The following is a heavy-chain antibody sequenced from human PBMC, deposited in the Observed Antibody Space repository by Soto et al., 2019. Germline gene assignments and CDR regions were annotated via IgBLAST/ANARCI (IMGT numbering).Heavy chain of an antibody. J-gene: IGHJ6*03. Sequence: EVQLLESGEGLVQPGGSLRLSCAASGFTFSSYAMSWVRQAPGKGLEWVSAISGSGGSTYYADSVKGRFTISRDNSTNTVYLQMNSLRAGDTAVYYCAKVRGSGITMVRGVIITHPGTKGYMDVWGKGTTVTVSS. V-gene: IGHV3-23*01. CDR2: ISGSGGST. CDR3: AKVRGSGITMVRGVIITHPGTKGYMDV. CDR1: GFTFSSYA. D-gene: IGHD3-10*01.